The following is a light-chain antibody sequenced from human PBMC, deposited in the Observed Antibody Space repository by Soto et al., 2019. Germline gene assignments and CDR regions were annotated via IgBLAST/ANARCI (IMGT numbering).Light chain of an antibody. V-gene: IGLV1-51*01. J-gene: IGLJ2*01. CDR1: YSNIGNNY. CDR3: GTWDSSLSVGV. Sequence: QSVLTQPPSVSAAPGQKVTISCSGSYSNIGNNYVSWYQQLPGTAPKLLIYDNNKRPSGIPDRFSGSKSGTSATLGITGLQTGDEADYYCGTWDSSLSVGVFGGGTKLTV. CDR2: DNN.